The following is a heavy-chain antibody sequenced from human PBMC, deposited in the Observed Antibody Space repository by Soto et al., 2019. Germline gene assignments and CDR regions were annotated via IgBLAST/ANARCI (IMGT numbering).Heavy chain of an antibody. CDR2: ISYDGSNK. Sequence: GSLRLSCAASGFTFSSYGMHWVRQAPGKGLEWVAVISYDGSNKYYADSVKGRFTISRDNSKNTLYLQMNSLRAEDTAVYYCAKEEAYYYDSSGPPGAFDIWGQGTMVTVSS. V-gene: IGHV3-30*18. J-gene: IGHJ3*02. CDR1: GFTFSSYG. CDR3: AKEEAYYYDSSGPPGAFDI. D-gene: IGHD3-22*01.